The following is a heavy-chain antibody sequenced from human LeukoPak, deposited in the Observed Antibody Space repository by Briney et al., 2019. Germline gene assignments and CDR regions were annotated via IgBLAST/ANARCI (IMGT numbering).Heavy chain of an antibody. Sequence: PSETLSLTCTVSGGSISSYYWSWIRQPAGKGLEWIGRIYTSGSTNYNPSLKSRVTMSVDTSKNQFSLKLSSVTAADTAVYYCAKGYYYGGSYYYYYMDVWGKGTTVTVSS. D-gene: IGHD4-23*01. CDR3: AKGYYYGGSYYYYYMDV. J-gene: IGHJ6*03. CDR2: IYTSGST. V-gene: IGHV4-4*07. CDR1: GGSISSYY.